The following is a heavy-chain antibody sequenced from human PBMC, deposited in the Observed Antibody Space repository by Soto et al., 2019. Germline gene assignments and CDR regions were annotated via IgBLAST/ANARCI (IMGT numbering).Heavy chain of an antibody. CDR3: ATDGDCTNGVCPAYYFDY. J-gene: IGHJ4*02. Sequence: QVQLVQSGAEVKKPGSSVKVSCKASGGTFSSYAISWVRQAPGQGLEWMGGIIPIFGTANYAQKIQGRVTITADESTSTAYMELSSLRSEDTAVYYCATDGDCTNGVCPAYYFDYWGQGTLVTVSS. CDR2: IIPIFGTA. CDR1: GGTFSSYA. D-gene: IGHD2-8*01. V-gene: IGHV1-69*12.